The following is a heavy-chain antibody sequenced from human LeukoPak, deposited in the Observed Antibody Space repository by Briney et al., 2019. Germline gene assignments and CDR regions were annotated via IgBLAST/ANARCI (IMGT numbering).Heavy chain of an antibody. CDR2: IYYSGST. J-gene: IGHJ3*02. CDR1: GGSISSSSYY. D-gene: IGHD3-16*01. CDR3: ASQHRRMGAIGAFDI. Sequence: SETLSLTCTVSGGSISSSSYYWGWIRQPPGKGLEWIGSIYYSGSTYYNPSLKSRVTIPVDTSKNQFSLKLSSVTAADTAVYYCASQHRRMGAIGAFDIWGQGTMVTVSS. V-gene: IGHV4-39*07.